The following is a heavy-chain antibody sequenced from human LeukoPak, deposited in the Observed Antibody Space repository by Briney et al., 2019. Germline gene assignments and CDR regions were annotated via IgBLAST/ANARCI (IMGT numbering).Heavy chain of an antibody. D-gene: IGHD2-15*01. J-gene: IGHJ6*02. CDR3: ARGGYCSGGSCNNYGMDV. V-gene: IGHV1-8*01. CDR1: GYTFTSYD. CDR2: MNPNSGNT. Sequence: ASVKVSCKASGYTFTSYDINWVRQATGQGLEWMGWMNPNSGNTGYAQKFQGRVTMTRNTSISTAYMELSSLRSEDTAVYYCARGGYCSGGSCNNYGMDVWGQGTTATVSS.